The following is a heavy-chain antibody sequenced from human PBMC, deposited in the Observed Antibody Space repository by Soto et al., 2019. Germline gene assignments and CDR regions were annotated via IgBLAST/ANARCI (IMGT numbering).Heavy chain of an antibody. CDR3: ARGGDYYDSSGYYSY. J-gene: IGHJ4*02. Sequence: QVQLVQSGAEVKKPGASVKVSCKASGYTFTSYAMHWVRQAPGQRLEWMGWINAGNGNTKYSQKFQGRVTITRDTSASTAYMELSSLRSEDTAVYYCARGGDYYDSSGYYSYWGQGTLVTVSS. CDR2: INAGNGNT. CDR1: GYTFTSYA. D-gene: IGHD3-22*01. V-gene: IGHV1-3*01.